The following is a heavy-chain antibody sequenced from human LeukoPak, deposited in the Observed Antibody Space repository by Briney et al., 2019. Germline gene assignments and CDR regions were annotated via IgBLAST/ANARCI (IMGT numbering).Heavy chain of an antibody. CDR1: GFTFSSYT. Sequence: PGGSLRLSCAASGFTFSSYTMNWVRQAPGKGLEWVSYISSSSSTIYHADSVKGRFTISRDNAKNSLYLQMNSLRAEDTAVYYCAKLDDYSNYRPLDYWGQGTLVTVSS. CDR3: AKLDDYSNYRPLDY. D-gene: IGHD4-11*01. CDR2: ISSSSSTI. J-gene: IGHJ4*02. V-gene: IGHV3-48*01.